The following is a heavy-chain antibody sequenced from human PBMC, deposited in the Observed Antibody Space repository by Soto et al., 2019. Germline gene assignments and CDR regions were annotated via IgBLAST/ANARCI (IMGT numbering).Heavy chain of an antibody. CDR3: ARGRLTSGYDPYDY. CDR1: GASFSAYY. V-gene: IGHV4-34*09. Sequence: SETLSLTCAVYGASFSAYYWTWIRQPPGKGPEWIGEVSHSGSTYYNPSLKSRVTISVDTSKNQFSLKLSSVTAADTAVYYCARGRLTSGYDPYDYWGQGTLVTVSS. D-gene: IGHD5-12*01. J-gene: IGHJ4*02. CDR2: VSHSGST.